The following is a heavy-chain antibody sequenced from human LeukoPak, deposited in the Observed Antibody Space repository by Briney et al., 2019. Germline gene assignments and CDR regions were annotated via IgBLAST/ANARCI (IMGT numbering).Heavy chain of an antibody. CDR1: GYSFTTYW. Sequence: GESLKISCKGSGYSFTTYWIGWVRQMPGRGLEWMGVIYPGDSDTRYSPSFQGQVTISADKSISTAYLQWSSLKASDTAMYYCARQFRDSSGYYSYYFDYWGQGTLVTVSS. V-gene: IGHV5-51*01. D-gene: IGHD3-22*01. CDR3: ARQFRDSSGYYSYYFDY. CDR2: IYPGDSDT. J-gene: IGHJ4*02.